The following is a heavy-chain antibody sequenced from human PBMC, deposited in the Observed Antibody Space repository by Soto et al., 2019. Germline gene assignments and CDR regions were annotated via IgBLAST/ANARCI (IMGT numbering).Heavy chain of an antibody. Sequence: GGSLRLSFAASGFTFSKDWMSWVGQAPGKGLERVGRIKSKTDGGTTDYAAPVTGRFTISRDDSKNTRYLQMNSLKTEDTAMYYCTTDIFFFNDTATTEIYTLSLRRSSDL. CDR1: GFTFSKDW. D-gene: IGHD4-17*01. CDR2: IKSKTDGGTT. J-gene: IGHJ2*01. V-gene: IGHV3-15*01. CDR3: TTDIFFFNDTATTEIYTLSLRRSSDL.